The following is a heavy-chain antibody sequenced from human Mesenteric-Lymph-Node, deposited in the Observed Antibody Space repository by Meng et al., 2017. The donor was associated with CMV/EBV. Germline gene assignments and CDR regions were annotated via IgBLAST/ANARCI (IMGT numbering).Heavy chain of an antibody. CDR2: IGRSRTYI. D-gene: IGHD2-2*01. CDR3: VRGEYQLESDGMDV. J-gene: IGHJ6*02. CDR1: GFTFSAYS. Sequence: GESLKISCEASGFTFSAYSMNWVRQALGKGLEWVSSIGRSRTYIYYADSVKGRFTISRDNAKNSVNLQMNSLRAEDTAVYYCVRGEYQLESDGMDVWGQGTTVTVSS. V-gene: IGHV3-21*01.